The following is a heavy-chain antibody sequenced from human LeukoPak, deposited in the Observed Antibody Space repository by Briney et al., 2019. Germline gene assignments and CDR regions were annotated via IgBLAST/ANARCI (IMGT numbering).Heavy chain of an antibody. D-gene: IGHD3-3*01. CDR1: GFDFSSNW. CDR2: IKGDGIST. Sequence: GGSLRLSCATSGFDFSSNWMHWVRHAPGQGLVWVSRIKGDGISTNYADSVKGRFTISRDIAKNTLYLQMNSLRAEDTGVYYCAKDHYWSIDYWGRGTLVTVSS. J-gene: IGHJ4*02. CDR3: AKDHYWSIDY. V-gene: IGHV3-74*01.